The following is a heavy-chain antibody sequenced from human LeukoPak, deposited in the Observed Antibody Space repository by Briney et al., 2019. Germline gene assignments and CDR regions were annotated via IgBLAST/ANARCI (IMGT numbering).Heavy chain of an antibody. V-gene: IGHV3-30*18. D-gene: IGHD4-17*01. Sequence: GRSLRLSCAASGFTFSTYGLHWVRQAPGKGLEWAAVISYDGTNKYYADSVKGRFTISRDNSKNTLYLQMNSLRAEDTAVYYCAKDRDSDYGDGGFDPWGQGTLVTVSS. CDR1: GFTFSTYG. CDR3: AKDRDSDYGDGGFDP. J-gene: IGHJ5*02. CDR2: ISYDGTNK.